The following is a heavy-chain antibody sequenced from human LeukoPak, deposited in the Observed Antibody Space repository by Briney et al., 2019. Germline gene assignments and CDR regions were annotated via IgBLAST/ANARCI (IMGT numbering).Heavy chain of an antibody. CDR1: GFAPGTYW. D-gene: IGHD3-10*02. Sequence: GGSLRLSCAASGFAPGTYWMHWVRQAPGKGLMWVARISTDGSKISYADSVKGRFNISRDHAKNTVYLQMNSLRVDDTAVYYCARGVLYVWGAYYFDVWGQGTLVSVSS. CDR3: ARGVLYVWGAYYFDV. J-gene: IGHJ4*02. CDR2: ISTDGSKI. V-gene: IGHV3-74*01.